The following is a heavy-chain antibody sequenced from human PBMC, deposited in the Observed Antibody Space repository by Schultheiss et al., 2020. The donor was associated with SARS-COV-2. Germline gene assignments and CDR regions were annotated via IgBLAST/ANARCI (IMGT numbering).Heavy chain of an antibody. D-gene: IGHD3-22*01. CDR3: ARPFDSSGYSLDAFDI. J-gene: IGHJ3*02. V-gene: IGHV4-31*03. CDR1: GGSISSGGYY. Sequence: SETLSLTCTVSGGSISSGGYYWSWIRQHPGKGLEWIGYIYYSGSTYYNPSLKSRVAISVDTSKNQFSLKLSSVTAADTAVYYCARPFDSSGYSLDAFDIWGQGTMVTVSS. CDR2: IYYSGST.